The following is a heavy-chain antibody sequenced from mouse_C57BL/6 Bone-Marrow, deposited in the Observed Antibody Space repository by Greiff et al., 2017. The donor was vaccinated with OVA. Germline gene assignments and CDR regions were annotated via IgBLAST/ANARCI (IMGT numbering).Heavy chain of an antibody. CDR2: IDPETGGP. CDR3: TRDWATWFAY. D-gene: IGHD4-1*01. V-gene: IGHV1-15*01. J-gene: IGHJ3*01. Sequence: VQLQQSGAELVRPGASVTLSCKASGYTFTDYEMHWVKQTPVHGLEWIGAIDPETGGPAYNQKFKGKAILTADKSSSTAYMELRSLTSEDSAVYYCTRDWATWFAYWGQGTLVTVSA. CDR1: GYTFTDYE.